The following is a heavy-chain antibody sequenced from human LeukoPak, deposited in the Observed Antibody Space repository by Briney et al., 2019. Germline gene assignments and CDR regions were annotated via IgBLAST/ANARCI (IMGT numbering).Heavy chain of an antibody. V-gene: IGHV4-38-2*01. Sequence: SETLSLTCAVSGYSISSGYYWGWIRQPPGKGLEWIGSIYHSGSTYYNPSLKSRVTISVDTSKNQFSLKLSSVTAADTAVYYCARGVIPRAFDIWGQGTMVTVSS. CDR2: IYHSGST. CDR1: GYSISSGYY. D-gene: IGHD2-21*01. J-gene: IGHJ3*02. CDR3: ARGVIPRAFDI.